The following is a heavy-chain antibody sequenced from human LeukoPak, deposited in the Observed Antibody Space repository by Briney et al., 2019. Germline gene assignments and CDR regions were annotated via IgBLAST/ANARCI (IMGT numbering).Heavy chain of an antibody. Sequence: ASVKVSCKSSGYTFTSYDINWVRLATGQGLEWMGWMNPNSGNTGYAQKFQGRVTLTRNTSISTAYVELSSLRSEDTAVYYCARGQAIGFWSGYYNLPYYYYGMDVWGQGTTVTVSS. D-gene: IGHD3-3*01. CDR3: ARGQAIGFWSGYYNLPYYYYGMDV. CDR2: MNPNSGNT. V-gene: IGHV1-8*01. CDR1: GYTFTSYD. J-gene: IGHJ6*02.